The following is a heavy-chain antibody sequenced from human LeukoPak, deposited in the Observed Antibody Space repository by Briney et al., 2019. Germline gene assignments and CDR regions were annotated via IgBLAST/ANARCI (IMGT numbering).Heavy chain of an antibody. V-gene: IGHV7-4-1*02. CDR1: GYTFTSYA. CDR3: ARPMGRYYYSGMDV. J-gene: IGHJ6*02. D-gene: IGHD3-16*01. CDR2: INTNTGNA. Sequence: GASVKVSCKASGYTFTSYAINWVRQAPGQGLEWMGWINTNTGNAAYAQGLTGRSVFSLDTSVSTAYLEISSLKAEDTAVYYCARPMGRYYYSGMDVWGQGTTVTVS.